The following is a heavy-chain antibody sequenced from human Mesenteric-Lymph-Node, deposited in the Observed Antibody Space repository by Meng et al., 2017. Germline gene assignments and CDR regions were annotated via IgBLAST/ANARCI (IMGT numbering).Heavy chain of an antibody. J-gene: IGHJ4*02. Sequence: QLQLQESGPGLVKPSETLSLTCTVSGGSTTSTSYYWDWIRQSPAKGLEWIGKIYHSGITIYNPSLKSRVTMSVDNSKDQFSLKLNSMTAADTAVYYCARDPTGGEDHQRVWGQGTLVTVSS. V-gene: IGHV4-39*07. CDR1: GGSTTSTSYY. CDR2: IYHSGIT. D-gene: IGHD1-14*01. CDR3: ARDPTGGEDHQRV.